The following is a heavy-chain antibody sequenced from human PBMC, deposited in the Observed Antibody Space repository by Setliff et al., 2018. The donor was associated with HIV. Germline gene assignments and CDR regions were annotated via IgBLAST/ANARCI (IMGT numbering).Heavy chain of an antibody. D-gene: IGHD7-27*01. CDR2: ISDDGTIK. J-gene: IGHJ4*02. CDR1: GFTFDRYW. CDR3: ARAPNWGSPHYFDF. Sequence: GSLLRLSCAASGFTFDRYWMHWVRQAPGKGLEWVAAISDDGTIKNYADSVKGRFTISRDSSTDTVYVQMNSLRVEDTAVYYCARAPNWGSPHYFDFWGQGTLVTVSS. V-gene: IGHV3-30-3*01.